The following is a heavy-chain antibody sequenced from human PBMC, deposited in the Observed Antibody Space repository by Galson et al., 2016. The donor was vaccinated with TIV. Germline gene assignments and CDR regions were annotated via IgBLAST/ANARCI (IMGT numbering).Heavy chain of an antibody. J-gene: IGHJ6*02. Sequence: SVKVSCRASGGSFSTHTFNWVRQAPGQGLEWMGGIVPLFRTTNYAQKFQGRVTFTADESSSTAYMEVSGLTSDDTAVYYCAKDRNTALDTYYYYYAMDVWGQGTTVTVSS. D-gene: IGHD5-18*01. CDR1: GGSFSTHT. CDR3: AKDRNTALDTYYYYYAMDV. V-gene: IGHV1-69*13. CDR2: IVPLFRTT.